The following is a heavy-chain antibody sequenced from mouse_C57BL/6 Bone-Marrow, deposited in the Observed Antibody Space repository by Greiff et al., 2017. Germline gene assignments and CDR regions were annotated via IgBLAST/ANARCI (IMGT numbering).Heavy chain of an antibody. Sequence: VQLKQSGPELVKPGASVKISCKASGYSFTGYYMNWVKQSPEKSLEWIGEINPSTGGTTYNQKFKAKATLTVDKSSSTAYMQLKSLTSEDSAVYYCARGPYDYDGDFDHGGQGTTLTVSS. J-gene: IGHJ2*01. CDR3: ARGPYDYDGDFDH. D-gene: IGHD2-4*01. CDR2: INPSTGGT. V-gene: IGHV1-42*01. CDR1: GYSFTGYY.